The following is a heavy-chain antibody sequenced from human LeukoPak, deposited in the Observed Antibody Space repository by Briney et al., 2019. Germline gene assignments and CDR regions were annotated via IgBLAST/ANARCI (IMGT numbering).Heavy chain of an antibody. CDR1: GGTFSSYA. J-gene: IGHJ5*02. V-gene: IGHV1-69*05. CDR2: IIPIFGTA. Sequence: SVKVSCKASGGTFSSYAISWVRQAPGQGLEWMGGIIPIFGTANYAQKLQGRVTMTTDTSTSTAYMELRSLRSDDTAVYYCARDHSIAAANWFDPWGQGTLVTVSS. CDR3: ARDHSIAAANWFDP. D-gene: IGHD6-13*01.